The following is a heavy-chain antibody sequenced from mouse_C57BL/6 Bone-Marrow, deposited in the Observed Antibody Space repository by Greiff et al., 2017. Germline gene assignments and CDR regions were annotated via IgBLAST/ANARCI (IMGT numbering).Heavy chain of an antibody. Sequence: QVQLKQPGAELVRPGSSVKLSCKASGYTFTSYWMHWVKQRPIQGLEWIGNIDPSDSETHYNQKFKDKATLTVDKSSSTAYMQLSSLTSEDSAVYYCARDYSNYPYYFDYWGQGTTLTVSS. CDR2: IDPSDSET. D-gene: IGHD2-5*01. J-gene: IGHJ2*01. V-gene: IGHV1-52*01. CDR1: GYTFTSYW. CDR3: ARDYSNYPYYFDY.